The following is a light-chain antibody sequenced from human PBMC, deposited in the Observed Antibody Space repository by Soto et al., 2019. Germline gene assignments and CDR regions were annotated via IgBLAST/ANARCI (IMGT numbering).Light chain of an antibody. Sequence: DIQMTQSPSTLSASVGDRVTITCRASQSISSWLAWYQQKPGKDPKLLIYKASSLESGVPSRFSGSGSGTEFTLTISSLQPYDFATYYCQQYNSYSWTFGQGTKVAIK. CDR3: QQYNSYSWT. CDR1: QSISSW. J-gene: IGKJ1*01. V-gene: IGKV1-5*03. CDR2: KAS.